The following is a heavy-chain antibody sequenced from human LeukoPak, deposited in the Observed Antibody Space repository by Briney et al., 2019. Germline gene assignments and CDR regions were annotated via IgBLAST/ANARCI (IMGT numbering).Heavy chain of an antibody. D-gene: IGHD3-10*01. V-gene: IGHV4-61*02. J-gene: IGHJ4*02. CDR2: IYTSGST. CDR1: GGSISSGSYY. CDR3: ARIYGSGSYLRFDY. Sequence: SETLSLTCTVSGGSISSGSYYWSWIRQPAGKGLEWIGRIYTSGSTNYNPSLKSRVTISISTSKNQFSLKLSSVTAADTAVYYCARIYGSGSYLRFDYWGQGTLVTVSS.